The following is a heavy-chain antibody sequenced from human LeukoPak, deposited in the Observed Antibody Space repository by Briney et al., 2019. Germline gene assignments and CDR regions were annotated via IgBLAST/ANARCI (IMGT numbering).Heavy chain of an antibody. CDR1: GGSISSSSYY. CDR3: ASLVVRGVDQGMDV. CDR2: IYYSGST. D-gene: IGHD3-10*01. Sequence: SETLSLTCTVSGGSISSSSYYWGWIRQPPGKGLEWIGSIYYSGSTYYNPSPKSRVTISVDTSKNQFSLKLSSVTAADTAVYYCASLVVRGVDQGMDVWGQGTTVTVSS. J-gene: IGHJ6*02. V-gene: IGHV4-39*07.